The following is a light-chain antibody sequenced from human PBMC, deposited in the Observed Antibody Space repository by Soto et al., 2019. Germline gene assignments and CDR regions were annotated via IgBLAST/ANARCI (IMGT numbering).Light chain of an antibody. CDR2: GAS. CDR3: QQYNTWHPKMA. J-gene: IGKJ1*01. V-gene: IGKV3-15*01. CDR1: QSVSSD. Sequence: LVTQSPATLSVFPGGTATLSCRASQSVSSDLAWYQQRPGQAPRLLIYGASTRATGIPARFRGSGSGTEFRLTISSLQSEDFATYYCQQYNTWHPKMAFGRGTKVDIK.